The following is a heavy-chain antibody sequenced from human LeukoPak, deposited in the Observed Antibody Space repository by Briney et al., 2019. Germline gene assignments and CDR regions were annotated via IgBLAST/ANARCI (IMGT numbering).Heavy chain of an antibody. CDR2: THYSGST. V-gene: IGHV4-61*05. J-gene: IGHJ6*03. D-gene: IGHD3-22*01. Sequence: SETLSLTCTVSGGSISSSSYYWGWIRQPPGKGLEWIGYTHYSGSTNYNPSLKSRVTISVDTSKNQFSLKLSSVTAADTAVYYCARVQYYYDSSGYYNYYYYYYMDVWGKGTTVTISS. CDR3: ARVQYYYDSSGYYNYYYYYYMDV. CDR1: GGSISSSSYY.